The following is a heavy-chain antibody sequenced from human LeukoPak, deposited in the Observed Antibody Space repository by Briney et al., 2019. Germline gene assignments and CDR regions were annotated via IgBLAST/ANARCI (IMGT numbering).Heavy chain of an antibody. J-gene: IGHJ6*03. CDR3: ARQRRVRGAKEVYYYYYYYMDV. CDR1: GGSISSYY. Sequence: SETLSLTCTVSGGSISSYYWSWIRQPPGKGLEWIGEINHSGSTNYNPSLKSRVTISVDTSKNQFSLKLSSVAAADTAVYYCARQRRVRGAKEVYYYYYYYMDVWGKGTTVTISS. D-gene: IGHD3-10*01. V-gene: IGHV4-34*01. CDR2: INHSGST.